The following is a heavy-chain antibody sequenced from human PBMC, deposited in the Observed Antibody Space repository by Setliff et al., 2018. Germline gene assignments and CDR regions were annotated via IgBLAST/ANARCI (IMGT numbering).Heavy chain of an antibody. CDR3: ARVESMVRGKNILRHFDY. J-gene: IGHJ4*02. CDR2: VTVYNGNT. Sequence: ATVKVSCKASGYTFSNYGVTWVRQAPGQGLEWMGWVTVYNGNTKYAQNLQGRLTLTTDISTSTAYMELGSLTTDDTAVYYCARVESMVRGKNILRHFDYWGQGIQVTVSS. D-gene: IGHD3-10*01. CDR1: GYTFSNYG. V-gene: IGHV1-18*01.